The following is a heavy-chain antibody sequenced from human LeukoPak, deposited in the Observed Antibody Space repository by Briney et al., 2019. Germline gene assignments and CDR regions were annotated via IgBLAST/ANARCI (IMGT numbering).Heavy chain of an antibody. D-gene: IGHD3-10*01. V-gene: IGHV1-2*02. CDR2: INPNSGGT. J-gene: IGHJ5*02. CDR3: ARDRVITMVRGVISPRFDP. CDR1: GYTFTGYY. Sequence: ASVKVSCKTSGYTFTGYYMHWVRQAPGQGLEWMGWINPNSGGTNYAQKFQGRVTMTRDTSISTAYMELSRLRSDDTAVYYCARDRVITMVRGVISPRFDPWGQGTLVTVSS.